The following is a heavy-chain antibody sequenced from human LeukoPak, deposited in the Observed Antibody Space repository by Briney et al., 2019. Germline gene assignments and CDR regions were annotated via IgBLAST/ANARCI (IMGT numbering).Heavy chain of an antibody. CDR2: ISWNSGSI. CDR3: AKDIRSTVTLFDY. Sequence: PGGSLRLSCAASGFTFSSYAMSWVRQAPGKGLEWVSGISWNSGSIGYADSVKGRFTISRDNAKNSLYLQMNSLRAEDTALYYCAKDIRSTVTLFDYWGQGTLVTVSS. V-gene: IGHV3-9*01. CDR1: GFTFSSYA. J-gene: IGHJ4*02. D-gene: IGHD4-17*01.